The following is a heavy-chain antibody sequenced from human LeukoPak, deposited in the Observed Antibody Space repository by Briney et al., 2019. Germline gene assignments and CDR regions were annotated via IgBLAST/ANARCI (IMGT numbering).Heavy chain of an antibody. D-gene: IGHD2-2*01. Sequence: GGSLRLSCAASGFTFSRYSMNWVRQAPGKGLEWVSSISSSSSYIYYADSVKGRFTISRDNAENSLYLQMNSLRAEDTAVYYCARFTVVPAANFDYWGQGTLVTVSS. CDR2: ISSSSSYI. J-gene: IGHJ4*02. CDR3: ARFTVVPAANFDY. V-gene: IGHV3-21*01. CDR1: GFTFSRYS.